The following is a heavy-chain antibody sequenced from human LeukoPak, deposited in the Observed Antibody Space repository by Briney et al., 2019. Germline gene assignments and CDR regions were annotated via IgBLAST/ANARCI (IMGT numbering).Heavy chain of an antibody. Sequence: PGGSLRLSCAASGFTFSSYAMSWVRQAPGKGLKWVSAISGSGGSTYYADSVKGRFTISRDNSKNSLYLQMNSLRAEDTAVYYCAKADYYDSSGYYYYYGMDVWGQGTTVTVSS. V-gene: IGHV3-23*01. CDR3: AKADYYDSSGYYYYYGMDV. J-gene: IGHJ6*02. D-gene: IGHD3-22*01. CDR1: GFTFSSYA. CDR2: ISGSGGST.